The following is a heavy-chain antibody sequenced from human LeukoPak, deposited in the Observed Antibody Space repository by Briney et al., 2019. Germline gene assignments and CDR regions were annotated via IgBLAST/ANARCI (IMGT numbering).Heavy chain of an antibody. CDR3: ARESNPWRLTITIFGVVLGAYGMDV. Sequence: ASVKVSCKASGYTFTSYGISWVRQAPGQGLEWMGWISAYNGNTNYAQKLQGRVTMTTDTSTSTAYVEVRSLRSEDTAVYCCARESNPWRLTITIFGVVLGAYGMDVWGQGTTVTVSS. V-gene: IGHV1-18*01. CDR1: GYTFTSYG. D-gene: IGHD3-3*01. CDR2: ISAYNGNT. J-gene: IGHJ6*02.